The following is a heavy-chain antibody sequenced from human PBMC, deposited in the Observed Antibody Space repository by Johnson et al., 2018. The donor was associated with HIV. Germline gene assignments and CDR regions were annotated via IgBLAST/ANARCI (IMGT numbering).Heavy chain of an antibody. CDR1: GFTFDDYD. J-gene: IGHJ3*01. V-gene: IGHV3-20*04. D-gene: IGHD2-15*01. CDR3: SRGGRYCSGGNCYRVFDL. CDR2: LNWNGGNT. Sequence: VQLVESGGGVVRPGGSLRLSCAASGFTFDDYDMNWVRQVPGKGLEWVSGLNWNGGNTDYAVSVKGRFTISRDNAKDNLYMQMNSLRAEDTALCYCSRGGRYCSGGNCYRVFDLWGPGTMVTVSS.